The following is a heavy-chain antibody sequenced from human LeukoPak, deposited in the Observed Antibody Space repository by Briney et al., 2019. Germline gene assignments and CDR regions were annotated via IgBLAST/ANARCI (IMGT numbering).Heavy chain of an antibody. CDR1: GDSFSGSAYY. D-gene: IGHD1-26*01. Sequence: PSETLSLTCTVSGDSFSGSAYYWGWIRQPPGKGLEWIGNIYYSGSTYYNESLESRVTISIDTSKNQFSLKLNSVTAADTAMYYCAKSGGYGLIDYWGQGTLVTVSS. J-gene: IGHJ4*02. CDR3: AKSGGYGLIDY. CDR2: IYYSGST. V-gene: IGHV4-39*01.